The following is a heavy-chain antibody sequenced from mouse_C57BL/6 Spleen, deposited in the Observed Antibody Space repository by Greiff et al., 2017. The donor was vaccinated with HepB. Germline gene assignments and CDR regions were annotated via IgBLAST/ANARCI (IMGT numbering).Heavy chain of an antibody. J-gene: IGHJ1*03. CDR3: TRDRGGSNYCYFDV. Sequence: EVKLVESGEGLVKPGGSLKLSCAASGFTFSSYAMSWVRQTPEKRLEWVAYISSGGDYIYYADTVKGRFTISRDNARNILYLQMSSLKSEDTAMYYCTRDRGGSNYCYFDVWGTGTTVTVSS. CDR2: ISSGGDYI. D-gene: IGHD1-1*01. V-gene: IGHV5-9-1*02. CDR1: GFTFSSYA.